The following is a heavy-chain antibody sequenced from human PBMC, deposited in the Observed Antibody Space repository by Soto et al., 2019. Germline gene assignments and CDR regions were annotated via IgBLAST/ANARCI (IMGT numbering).Heavy chain of an antibody. CDR2: INPNGGST. CDR3: ARRPYGDYREGWFDP. Sequence: GASVKVSCKAPADTFTSYYIHWVRQAPGHGLEWMGIINPNGGSTRFAQTFQGRITMTTDTSTSTVYMELSSLRSEDTAVYYCARRPYGDYREGWFDPWGQGTLVTVPS. J-gene: IGHJ5*02. D-gene: IGHD4-17*01. V-gene: IGHV1-46*01. CDR1: ADTFTSYY.